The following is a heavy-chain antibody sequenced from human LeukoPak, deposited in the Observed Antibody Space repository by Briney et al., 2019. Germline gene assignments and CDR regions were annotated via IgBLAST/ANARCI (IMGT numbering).Heavy chain of an antibody. V-gene: IGHV3-48*01. CDR3: ARDYKYAFDN. D-gene: IGHD5-24*01. J-gene: IGHJ4*02. CDR2: IGIDSGNT. CDR1: GFTFSDYS. Sequence: GASLRLSCAASGFTFSDYSMYWVRAAPGKGLEWISYIGIDSGNTNYADSVKGRVTISGDKAKNSLYLQMNSLRVEDTAVYYCARDYKYAFDNWGQGTLVTVSS.